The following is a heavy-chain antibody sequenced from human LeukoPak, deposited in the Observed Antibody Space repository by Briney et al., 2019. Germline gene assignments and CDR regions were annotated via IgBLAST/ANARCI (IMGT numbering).Heavy chain of an antibody. CDR2: IYHNGST. D-gene: IGHD6-13*01. V-gene: IGHV4-59*01. J-gene: IGHJ4*02. CDR1: GDSISSYY. CDR3: ATGYSSTWYYFDY. Sequence: SETLSLTCTVSGDSISSYYWSWIRQPPGKGLEWIGYIYHNGSTNYNPSLKSRVTISVDTSKSQFSLKLSSVTAADTAVYYCATGYSSTWYYFDYWGQGTLVTVSS.